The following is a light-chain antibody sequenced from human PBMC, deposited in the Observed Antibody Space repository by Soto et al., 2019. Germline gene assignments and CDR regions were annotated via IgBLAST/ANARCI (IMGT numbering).Light chain of an antibody. J-gene: IGLJ1*01. V-gene: IGLV1-40*01. Sequence: QAVVTQPPSVSGAPGQRVTISCTGTGSNFGAGNDVQWYQHLPETAPKLLIFGNNNRPSGVPDRFSGSKSGTSASLAISGLQAEDEADYYCQSYDSSLRGYVFGTGTKVTVL. CDR3: QSYDSSLRGYV. CDR1: GSNFGAGND. CDR2: GNN.